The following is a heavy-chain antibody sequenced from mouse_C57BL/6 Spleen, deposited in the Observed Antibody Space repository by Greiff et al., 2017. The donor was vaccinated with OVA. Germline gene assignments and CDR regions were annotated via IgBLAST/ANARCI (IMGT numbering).Heavy chain of an antibody. CDR2: IYPGDGDT. V-gene: IGHV1-82*01. J-gene: IGHJ4*01. CDR1: GYAFSSSW. D-gene: IGHD1-1*01. CDR3: ARWGSSYYYAMDY. Sequence: VKLMESGPELVKPGASVKISCKASGYAFSSSWMNWVKQRPGKGLEWIGRIYPGDGDTNYNGKFKGKATLTADKSSSTAYMQLSSLTSEDSAVYFCARWGSSYYYAMDYWGQGTSVTVSS.